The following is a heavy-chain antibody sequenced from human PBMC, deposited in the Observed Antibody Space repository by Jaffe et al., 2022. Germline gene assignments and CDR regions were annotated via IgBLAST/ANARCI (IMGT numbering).Heavy chain of an antibody. J-gene: IGHJ4*02. Sequence: DVQLVESGGGLVKPGGSLRLSCAASGFSLNTYNMNWVRQAPGKGLEWVSSISSGDSIYYADSVKGRFTLSRDIAKNSVFLQMNSLRAEDTAVYYCARDAWVAAHFYDYWGQGTLVTVSS. CDR2: ISSGDSI. CDR1: GFSLNTYN. CDR3: ARDAWVAAHFYDY. V-gene: IGHV3-21*02. D-gene: IGHD6-19*01.